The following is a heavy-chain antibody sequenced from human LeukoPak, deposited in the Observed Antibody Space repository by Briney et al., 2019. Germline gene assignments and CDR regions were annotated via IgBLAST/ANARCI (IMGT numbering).Heavy chain of an antibody. D-gene: IGHD3-22*01. CDR1: GGSISSGGYS. CDR3: ARGPYSYDSSGAFDI. J-gene: IGHJ3*02. Sequence: SETLSLTCAVSGGSISSGGYSWSWLRQPPGKGLEWIGYCYYSGSTYYNPSLKSRVTISVDTSKNQFSLKLSSVTAADTAVYFCARGPYSYDSSGAFDIWGQGTMVTVSS. CDR2: CYYSGST. V-gene: IGHV4-30-4*07.